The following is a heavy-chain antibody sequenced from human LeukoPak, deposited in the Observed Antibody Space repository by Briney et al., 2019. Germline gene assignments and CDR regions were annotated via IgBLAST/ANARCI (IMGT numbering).Heavy chain of an antibody. CDR3: AELGSTMIGGV. D-gene: IGHD3-10*02. CDR2: ISSSSTI. Sequence: GGSLRLTCAASGFTFSSYSMNWVRQAPGKGLEWVSYISSSSTIYYADSVKGRFTISRDNAKKSLYLQMNSLRAEDTAVYYCAELGSTMIGGVWGKGTTVTISS. J-gene: IGHJ6*04. V-gene: IGHV3-48*01. CDR1: GFTFSSYS.